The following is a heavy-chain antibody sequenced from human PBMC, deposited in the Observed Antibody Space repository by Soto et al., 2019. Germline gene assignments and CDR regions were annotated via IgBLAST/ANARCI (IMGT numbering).Heavy chain of an antibody. CDR1: GYTFTSYD. V-gene: IGHV1-8*01. J-gene: IGHJ6*02. CDR2: MNPNSGNT. Sequence: ASVKVSCKASGYTFTSYDINWVRQATGQGLEWMGWMNPNSGNTGYAQKFQGRVTMTRNTSISTAYMELSSLRSEDTAVYYCARGHNPMGSFHYYGMDVWGQGTTVTVAS. D-gene: IGHD3-10*01. CDR3: ARGHNPMGSFHYYGMDV.